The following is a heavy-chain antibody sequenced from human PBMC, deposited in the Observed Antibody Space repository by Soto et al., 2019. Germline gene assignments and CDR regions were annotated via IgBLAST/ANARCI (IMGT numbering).Heavy chain of an antibody. CDR1: GGSFSGYY. CDR3: ASRKSSPYFDY. CDR2: ISYSGST. J-gene: IGHJ4*02. D-gene: IGHD3-10*01. Sequence: PSETLSLTCAVYGGSFSGYYWTWIRQSPGKGLEWIGHISYSGSTNYNPSLKSRVTISVDTSKNQFSLKLSSVTAADTAVYYCASRKSSPYFDYWGQGTLVTVSS. V-gene: IGHV4-34*01.